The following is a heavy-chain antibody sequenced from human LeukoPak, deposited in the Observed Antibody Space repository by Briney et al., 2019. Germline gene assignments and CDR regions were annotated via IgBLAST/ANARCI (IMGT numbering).Heavy chain of an antibody. CDR3: TTTVTTYYYFDY. V-gene: IGHV3-49*03. CDR2: IRSKAYGGTT. Sequence: PGRSLRLSCTASGFXFGDYAISWFRQAPGKGLEWVGFIRSKAYGGTTEYAASVKGRFTISRDDSKSIAYLQMNSLKTEDTAVYYCTTTVTTYYYFDYWGQGTLVTVSS. D-gene: IGHD4-17*01. J-gene: IGHJ4*02. CDR1: GFXFGDYA.